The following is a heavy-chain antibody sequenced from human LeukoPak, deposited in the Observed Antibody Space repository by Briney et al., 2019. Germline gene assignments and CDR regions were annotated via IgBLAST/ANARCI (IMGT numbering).Heavy chain of an antibody. CDR3: ARIVVVVDTNLDRQDWFDP. V-gene: IGHV3-66*01. Sequence: GGSLRLSCAASGITVSSNYMSWVRQAPGMGLEWVSFIHSGDRTYYAYSVKGRFTISRDKSKNTLYLQMNSLRAEDTAVYYCARIVVVVDTNLDRQDWFDPWGQGTLVTVSS. CDR2: IHSGDRT. D-gene: IGHD2-15*01. CDR1: GITVSSNY. J-gene: IGHJ5*02.